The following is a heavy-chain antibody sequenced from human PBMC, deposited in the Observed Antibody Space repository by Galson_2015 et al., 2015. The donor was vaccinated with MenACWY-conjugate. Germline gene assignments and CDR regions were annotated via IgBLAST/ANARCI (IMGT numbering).Heavy chain of an antibody. CDR1: GITFRDSR. D-gene: IGHD3-10*01. CDR3: ARSGNYYGSGECDY. V-gene: IGHV3-48*04. CDR2: ISSTSSTI. J-gene: IGHJ4*02. Sequence: SLRLSCAASGITFRDSRMSWVRQAPGKGLEWVSYISSTSSTIYYAESVKGRFTISRDNAKNSLYLQMNSLRAEDTAVYYCARSGNYYGSGECDYWGQGTLVTVSS.